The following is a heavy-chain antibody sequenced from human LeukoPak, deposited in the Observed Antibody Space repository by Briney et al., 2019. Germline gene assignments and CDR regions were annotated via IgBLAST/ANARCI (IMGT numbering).Heavy chain of an antibody. CDR1: GGSISSGSYY. V-gene: IGHV4-61*02. Sequence: SQTLSLTCTVSGGSISSGSYYWSWIRQPAGKGLEWIGRIYTGGSTNYNPSLKSRVTISVGTSKNQFSLKLSSVTAADTAVYYCARDSSSWPPHYGMDVWGQGTTVTVSS. CDR3: ARDSSSWPPHYGMDV. D-gene: IGHD6-13*01. J-gene: IGHJ6*02. CDR2: IYTGGST.